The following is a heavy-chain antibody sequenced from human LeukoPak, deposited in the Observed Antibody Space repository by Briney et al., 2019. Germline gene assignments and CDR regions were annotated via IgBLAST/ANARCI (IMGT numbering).Heavy chain of an antibody. V-gene: IGHV6-1*01. CDR1: GDSVSSNSAT. Sequence: SQTLSLTCAISGDSVSSNSATWNWIRQSPSRGFEWLGRTYFRSKFYNEYAVSVKSRITINPDTSKNQFYLQLNSVTPEDTAVYYCARAYERRFDPWGQGTLVTVSS. CDR3: ARAYERRFDP. CDR2: TYFRSKFYN. J-gene: IGHJ5*02. D-gene: IGHD3-3*01.